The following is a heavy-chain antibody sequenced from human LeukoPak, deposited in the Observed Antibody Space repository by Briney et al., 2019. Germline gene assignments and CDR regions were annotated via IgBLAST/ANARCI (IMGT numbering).Heavy chain of an antibody. Sequence: GGSLRLSCAASGFTFSSYWMSWVRQAPGKGLEWVANIKQDGSEKYYVDSVKGRFTISRGNAKNSLYLKMNRLRAEDTAVYYCARDSSGWTYFDYWGQGTLVTVSS. D-gene: IGHD6-19*01. J-gene: IGHJ4*02. CDR3: ARDSSGWTYFDY. CDR2: IKQDGSEK. V-gene: IGHV3-7*01. CDR1: GFTFSSYW.